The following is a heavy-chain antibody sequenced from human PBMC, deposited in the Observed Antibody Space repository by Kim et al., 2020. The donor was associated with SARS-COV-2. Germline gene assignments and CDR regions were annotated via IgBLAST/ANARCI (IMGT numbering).Heavy chain of an antibody. V-gene: IGHV3-30*18. CDR1: GFTFSTFG. J-gene: IGHJ6*01. CDR2: ISYDGSNI. Sequence: GGSLRLSCAASGFTFSTFGMHWVRQAPGKGLEWVAVISYDGSNIYYADSVKGRFTISRDNSKNTLYLQMNSLRAEDTAVYYCAKDRGIQLWLRDYYGMDV. CDR3: AKDRGIQLWLRDYYGMDV. D-gene: IGHD5-18*01.